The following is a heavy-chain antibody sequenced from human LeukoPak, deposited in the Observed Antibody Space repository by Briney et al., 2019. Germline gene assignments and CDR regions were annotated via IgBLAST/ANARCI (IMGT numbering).Heavy chain of an antibody. CDR1: GYTFTSYD. CDR3: ARQNRGFRKAAAGYYFDY. CDR2: MNPNSGNT. J-gene: IGHJ4*02. V-gene: IGHV1-8*01. D-gene: IGHD6-25*01. Sequence: GASVKVSCKASGYTFTSYDINWVRQATGQGLEWMGWMNPNSGNTGYAQKFQGRVTMTRNTSIGTAYMELSSLRSEDTAVYYCARQNRGFRKAAAGYYFDYWGQGTLVTVSS.